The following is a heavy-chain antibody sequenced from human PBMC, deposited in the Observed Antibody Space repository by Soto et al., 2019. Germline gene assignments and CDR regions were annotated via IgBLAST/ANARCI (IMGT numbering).Heavy chain of an antibody. CDR1: GDSISSNIW. V-gene: IGHV4-4*02. D-gene: IGHD6-13*01. CDR2: ILHSGTT. J-gene: IGHJ3*01. CDR3: ARDYSSLVV. Sequence: QVHLQETGPGLVKPSGTLSLTCAVSGDSISSNIWWRWVRQPPGKGLEWIGEILHSGTTNYNPSLKSRVTISVDKSKNQFSLKLSSVTAADTALYYCARDYSSLVVWGQGTMVTVSS.